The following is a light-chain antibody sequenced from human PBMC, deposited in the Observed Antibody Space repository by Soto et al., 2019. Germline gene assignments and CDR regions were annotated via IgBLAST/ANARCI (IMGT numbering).Light chain of an antibody. CDR1: SSNIGSNY. CDR3: AALDDNLSGVV. Sequence: QSVLTQPPSASGTPGQRVNISCSGSSSNIGSNYVFWYQHLPGTAPKLLIYRNNQRPSGVPDRFSGSKSGTSASLAISGLRSEDETDYYCAALDDNLSGVVFGGGTKLTVL. CDR2: RNN. V-gene: IGLV1-47*01. J-gene: IGLJ2*01.